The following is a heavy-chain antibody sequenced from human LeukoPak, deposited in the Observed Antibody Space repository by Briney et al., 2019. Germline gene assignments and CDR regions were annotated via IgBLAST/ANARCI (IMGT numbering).Heavy chain of an antibody. CDR3: ARDSGTTGEVKFDP. V-gene: IGHV4-4*07. CDR2: IYSRVT. J-gene: IGHJ5*02. D-gene: IGHD3-10*01. Sequence: SETLSLTCTVSGGSISSYYWSWIRQPAGKGLEWIGRIYSRVTTYNPSLKSRVTMSADISRNHVSLTLNSVTAADTAVYYCARDSGTTGEVKFDPWGQGTLVTVSS. CDR1: GGSISSYY.